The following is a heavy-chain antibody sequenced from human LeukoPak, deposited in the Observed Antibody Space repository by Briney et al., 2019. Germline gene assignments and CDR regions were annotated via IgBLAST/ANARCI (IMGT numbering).Heavy chain of an antibody. CDR3: AADRDNSDWQKRFDS. CDR1: GFTFSTYW. CDR2: INQDASEI. J-gene: IGHJ4*02. D-gene: IGHD2-21*02. V-gene: IGHV3-7*01. Sequence: GGSLRLSCAASGFTFSTYWMNWYRQAPGKGLEWVGNINQDASEINYVDSVRGRFTISRDNAKNSLHLQMNSLRAEDTAVYYCAADRDNSDWQKRFDSWGQGTLVTVSS.